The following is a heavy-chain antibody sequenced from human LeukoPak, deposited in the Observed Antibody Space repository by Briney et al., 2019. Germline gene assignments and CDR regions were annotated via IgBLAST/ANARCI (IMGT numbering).Heavy chain of an antibody. CDR3: ARGDYYGSRGDY. CDR1: GFTFSSEG. V-gene: IGHV3-33*01. D-gene: IGHD3-10*01. J-gene: IGHJ4*02. Sequence: GGSLKLSCAPAGFTFSSEGMHWVRQAPGRGQEWGAVIWYDGSNKYYADSVKGRFTISRDNSKNTLYLQMNSLRAEDTAVYYCARGDYYGSRGDYWGQGTLVTVSS. CDR2: IWYDGSNK.